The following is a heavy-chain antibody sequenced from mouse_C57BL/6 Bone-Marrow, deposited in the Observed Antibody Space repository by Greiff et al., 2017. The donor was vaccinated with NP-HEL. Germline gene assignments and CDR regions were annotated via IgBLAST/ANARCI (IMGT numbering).Heavy chain of an antibody. V-gene: IGHV5-6*01. D-gene: IGHD4-1*01. J-gene: IGHJ4*01. CDR1: GFTFSSYG. CDR2: ISSGGSYT. Sequence: EVHLVESGGDLVKPGGSLKLSCAASGFTFSSYGMSWVRQTPDKRLEWVATISSGGSYTYYPDSVKGRFTISRDNAKNTLYLQMSSLKSEDTAMYYCARHNWDGYAMDYWGQGTSVTVSS. CDR3: ARHNWDGYAMDY.